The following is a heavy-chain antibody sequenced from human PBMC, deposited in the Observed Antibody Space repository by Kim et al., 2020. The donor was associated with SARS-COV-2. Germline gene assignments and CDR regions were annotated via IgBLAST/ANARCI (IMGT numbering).Heavy chain of an antibody. J-gene: IGHJ4*01. CDR1: GFTFSSYG. CDR2: IWDDGSNK. CDR3: ARVLCSDRWYAADY. D-gene: IGHD6-13*01. V-gene: IGHV3-33*01. Sequence: GGSLRLPCAASGFTFSSYGMHWVRQAPGKGLEWVAVIWDDGSNKYYADSVKGRITISRDNSKNTLYLQMNSLRAEDTAVYYCARVLCSDRWYAADYWGQGTLVTVSS.